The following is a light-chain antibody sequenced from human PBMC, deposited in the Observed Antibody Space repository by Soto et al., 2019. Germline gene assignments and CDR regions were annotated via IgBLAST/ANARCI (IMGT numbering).Light chain of an antibody. Sequence: EIVLTQSPGTLSLSPGERATLSCRASQSVSSSNLAWYQQKPGQAPRLLIYCASSRATGIPDRFSGSGSGTDLPLTISRLEPEGFAVYYCQQYGSPPFTFGPGTKVDIK. CDR3: QQYGSPPFT. V-gene: IGKV3-20*01. J-gene: IGKJ3*01. CDR1: QSVSSSN. CDR2: CAS.